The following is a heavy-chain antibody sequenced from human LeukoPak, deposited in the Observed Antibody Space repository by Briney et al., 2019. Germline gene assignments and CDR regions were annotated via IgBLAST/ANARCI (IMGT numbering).Heavy chain of an antibody. CDR1: GFTFSSYR. V-gene: IGHV3-15*01. CDR3: SIHYYDDSNGYYYYFHY. J-gene: IGHJ4*02. CDR2: IKSKTDGGTT. D-gene: IGHD3-22*01. Sequence: GGSLRLSCAASGFTFSSYRMNWVRQAPGKGLEWLGRIKSKTDGGTTDYAAPVKGRFTISRDDSKTTLYLQMNSLKTEDTAVYYCSIHYYDDSNGYYYYFHYWGQGTLVTVSS.